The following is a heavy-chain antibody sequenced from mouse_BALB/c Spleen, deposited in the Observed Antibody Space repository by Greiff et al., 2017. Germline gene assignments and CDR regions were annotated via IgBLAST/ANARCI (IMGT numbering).Heavy chain of an antibody. J-gene: IGHJ2*01. CDR3: ARDTMIKGVFDY. D-gene: IGHD2-4*01. CDR2: ISDGGSYT. CDR1: GFTFSDYY. Sequence: EVKVEESGGGLVKPGGSLKLSCAASGFTFSDYYMYWVRQTPEKRLEWVATISDGGSYTYYPDSVKGRFTISRDNAKNNLYLQISSLKSEDTAMYYCARDTMIKGVFDYWGQGTTLTVSS. V-gene: IGHV5-4*02.